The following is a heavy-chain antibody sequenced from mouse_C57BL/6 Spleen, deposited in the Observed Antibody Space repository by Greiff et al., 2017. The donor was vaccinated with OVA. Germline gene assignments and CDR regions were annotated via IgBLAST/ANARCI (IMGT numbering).Heavy chain of an antibody. Sequence: VQLQQSGGGLVKPGGSLKLSCAASGFTFSDYGMHWVRQAPEKGLEWVAYISSGSSTIYYADTVKGRLTISRDNAKNTLFLQMTSLRSEDTAMYYCAGAAWYFDVWGTGTTVTVSS. CDR1: GFTFSDYG. J-gene: IGHJ1*03. CDR2: ISSGSSTI. CDR3: AGAAWYFDV. V-gene: IGHV5-17*01.